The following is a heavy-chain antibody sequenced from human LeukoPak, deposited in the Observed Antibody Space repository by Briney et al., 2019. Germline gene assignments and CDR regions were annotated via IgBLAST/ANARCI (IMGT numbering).Heavy chain of an antibody. CDR2: IYYSGST. V-gene: IGHV4-59*01. CDR1: GGSISSYY. Sequence: SETLSLTCTVSGGSISSYYWSWIRQPPGKGLEWIGYIYYSGSTNYNPSLKSRVTISVDTSKNQFSLKLSSVTAADTAVYYCARTSINGNYYYYYYYYYMDVWGKGTTVTVSS. J-gene: IGHJ6*03. D-gene: IGHD1-7*01. CDR3: ARTSINGNYYYYYYYYYMDV.